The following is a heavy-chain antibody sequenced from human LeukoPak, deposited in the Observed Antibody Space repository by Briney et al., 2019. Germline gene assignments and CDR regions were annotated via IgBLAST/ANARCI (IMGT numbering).Heavy chain of an antibody. CDR2: MNPNSGNT. D-gene: IGHD4-23*01. V-gene: IGHV1-8*01. CDR1: GYTFTTYD. J-gene: IGHJ4*02. CDR3: ARGLRWSDF. Sequence: GASVKVSCKASGYTFTTYDINWVRQATGQGLEWMGWMNPNSGNTGYSQKFKGRVTMTRDTSISIAYMELSSLRSEDTAVYYCARGLRWSDFWGQGTLVTVSS.